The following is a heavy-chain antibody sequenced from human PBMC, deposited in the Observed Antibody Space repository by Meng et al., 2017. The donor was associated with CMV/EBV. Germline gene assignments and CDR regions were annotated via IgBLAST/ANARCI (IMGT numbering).Heavy chain of an antibody. Sequence: SETLSLTCTVSGRSISSSSYYWGWIRQPPGKGLVWIGSIYYSRSTYYNPSLKSRVTISVDTSKNQFSLKLSSVTAADTAVYYCARENADQSYYDLDYWGQGTLVTVSS. CDR2: IYYSRST. J-gene: IGHJ4*02. D-gene: IGHD3-3*01. CDR3: ARENADQSYYDLDY. CDR1: GRSISSSSYY. V-gene: IGHV4-39*07.